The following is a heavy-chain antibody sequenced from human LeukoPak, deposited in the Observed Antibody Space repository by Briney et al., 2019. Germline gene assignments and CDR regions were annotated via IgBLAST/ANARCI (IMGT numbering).Heavy chain of an antibody. V-gene: IGHV4-34*01. D-gene: IGHD3-22*01. CDR3: ARHPIRPYYDSSGDY. Sequence: PSETLSLTCAVHGGSFSGYYWSWTRQPPGKGLEWIGEINHSGSTNYNPSLKSRVTISVDTSKNQFSLKLSSVTAADTAVYYCARHPIRPYYDSSGDYWGQGTLVTVSS. J-gene: IGHJ4*02. CDR1: GGSFSGYY. CDR2: INHSGST.